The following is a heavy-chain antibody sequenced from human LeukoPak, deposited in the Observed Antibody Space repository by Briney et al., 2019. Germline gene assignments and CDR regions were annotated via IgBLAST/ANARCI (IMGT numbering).Heavy chain of an antibody. CDR2: IIPIFGTA. V-gene: IGHV1-69*05. Sequence: SVKVSCKASGGTFSSYAISWVRQAPGQGLEWMGGIIPIFGTANYAQKFQGRVTITTDESTSTAYMELSSLRSEDTAVYYCARYPNSSPGGTNAFDIWGQGTMVTVSS. J-gene: IGHJ3*02. CDR3: ARYPNSSPGGTNAFDI. D-gene: IGHD1/OR15-1a*01. CDR1: GGTFSSYA.